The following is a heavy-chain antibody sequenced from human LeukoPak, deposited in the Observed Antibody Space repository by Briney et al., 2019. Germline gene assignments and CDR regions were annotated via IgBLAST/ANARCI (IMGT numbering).Heavy chain of an antibody. CDR2: INPNSGGT. CDR3: AREAVRYCGGDCQVDY. J-gene: IGHJ4*02. D-gene: IGHD2-21*02. Sequence: ASVKVSCKASGYIFTDYYIHWVRQAPGQGLEWMGWINPNSGGTNYAQEFQGRVTMTRDTSITTTYMDLSRLKSDDTAVYYCAREAVRYCGGDCQVDYWGQGTLVAVSS. CDR1: GYIFTDYY. V-gene: IGHV1-2*02.